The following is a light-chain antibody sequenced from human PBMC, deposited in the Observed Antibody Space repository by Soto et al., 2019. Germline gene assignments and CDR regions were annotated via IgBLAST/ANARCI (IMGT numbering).Light chain of an antibody. CDR3: QHYNNWPYT. V-gene: IGKV3-15*01. CDR1: QSVGTY. Sequence: ETVLTQSPATLSVSPGDRATLSCRASQSVGTYLAWYQQKPGQAPRLLIYGASSRVTGIPGRFSGSGSGTEFTLTITSLQSAYSAVYYCQHYNNWPYTFGQGTKLEIK. CDR2: GAS. J-gene: IGKJ2*01.